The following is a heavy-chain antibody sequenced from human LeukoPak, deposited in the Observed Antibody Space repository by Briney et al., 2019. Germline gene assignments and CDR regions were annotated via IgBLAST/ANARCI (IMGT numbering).Heavy chain of an antibody. Sequence: GRSLRLSCAASGFTFSSYGMHWVRQAPGKGLEWVAVISYDGSNKYYADSVKGRFTISRDNSKNTLYLQMNSLRAEDTAVYYCAKLIVGATTPDYWGQGTLVTVSS. V-gene: IGHV3-30*18. CDR2: ISYDGSNK. D-gene: IGHD1-26*01. J-gene: IGHJ4*02. CDR3: AKLIVGATTPDY. CDR1: GFTFSSYG.